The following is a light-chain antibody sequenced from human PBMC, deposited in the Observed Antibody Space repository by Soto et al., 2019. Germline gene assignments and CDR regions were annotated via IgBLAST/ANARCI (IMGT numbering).Light chain of an antibody. CDR3: QKYGSSPLT. CDR2: GAS. J-gene: IGKJ4*01. CDR1: QSVSDY. Sequence: ELVMTQSPGTLSFAPVARDNLSCMASQSVSDYLAWYQQRPGQAPRLLIFGASTRATGFPARFSGSGSGTAFTLTISSLQSEDFAVYYCQKYGSSPLTCGGGNKVDIK. V-gene: IGKV3-15*01.